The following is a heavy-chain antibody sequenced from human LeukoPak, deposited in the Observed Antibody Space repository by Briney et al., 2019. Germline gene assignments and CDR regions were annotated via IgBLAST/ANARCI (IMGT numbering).Heavy chain of an antibody. Sequence: SETLSLTCTVSGGSIRSSYYYWGWIRQPPGKGLEWIGSIYDSGSTYYNPSLKSRVTISVDTSKNQFSLKLSSVTAADTAVYYCARILPYFDYWGQGTLVTVSS. CDR3: ARILPYFDY. V-gene: IGHV4-39*01. J-gene: IGHJ4*02. CDR2: IYDSGST. CDR1: GGSIRSSYYY.